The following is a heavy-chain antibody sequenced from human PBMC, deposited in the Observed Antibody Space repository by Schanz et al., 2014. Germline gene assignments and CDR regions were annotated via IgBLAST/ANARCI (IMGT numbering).Heavy chain of an antibody. CDR3: AKGRFGELSAFDI. CDR1: TFTFDHYA. CDR2: VSSRSDEI. J-gene: IGHJ3*02. V-gene: IGHV3-23*05. D-gene: IGHD3-10*01. Sequence: EVQLLESGGGLVQPGGSLRLSCSASTFTFDHYAMTWVRQAPGKGLEWVAAVSSRSDEIKYADSVRGRFTISRDNSRSTMYLQMNSLRAEDTAVYYCAKGRFGELSAFDIWGQGTMVTVSP.